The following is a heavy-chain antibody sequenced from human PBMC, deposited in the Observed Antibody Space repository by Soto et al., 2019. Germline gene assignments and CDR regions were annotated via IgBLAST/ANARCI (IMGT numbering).Heavy chain of an antibody. J-gene: IGHJ2*01. CDR1: GGSISSSSYY. CDR2: IYYSGST. CDR3: ARHRPGIAAAGSYWYFDL. V-gene: IGHV4-39*01. D-gene: IGHD6-13*01. Sequence: QLQLQESGPGLVKPSETLSLTCTVSGGSISSSSYYWGWIRQPPGKGLEWIGSIYYSGSTYYNPSLKSRVTISVDTSKNQFSLKLSSVPAAATAVYYCARHRPGIAAAGSYWYFDLWGRGTLVTVSS.